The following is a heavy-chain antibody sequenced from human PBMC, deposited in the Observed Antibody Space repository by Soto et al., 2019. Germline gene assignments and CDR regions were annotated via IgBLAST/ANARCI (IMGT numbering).Heavy chain of an antibody. CDR1: GFTFSSYA. CDR2: ISYDGSNK. CDR3: ARDGSRYGWGYGMDV. J-gene: IGHJ6*02. Sequence: QVQLVESGGGVVQPGRSLRLSCAASGFTFSSYAMHWVRQAPGKGLEWVAVISYDGSNKYYADSVKGRFTISRDNSKNTLYLQMNSLRAEDTAVYYCARDGSRYGWGYGMDVWGQGTTVTVSS. D-gene: IGHD5-18*01. V-gene: IGHV3-30-3*01.